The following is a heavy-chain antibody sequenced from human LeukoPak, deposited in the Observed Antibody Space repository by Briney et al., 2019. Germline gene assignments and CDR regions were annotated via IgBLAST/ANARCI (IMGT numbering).Heavy chain of an antibody. D-gene: IGHD6-6*01. CDR1: GFTFSDYY. V-gene: IGHV3-7*01. CDR2: IKQDGSEK. J-gene: IGHJ4*02. Sequence: GGSLRLSCAASGFTFSDYYMSWIRQAPGKGLEWVANIKQDGSEKYYVDSVKGRFTISRDNAKNSLYLQMNSLRAEDTAVYYCARARHFDYWGQGTLVTVSS. CDR3: ARARHFDY.